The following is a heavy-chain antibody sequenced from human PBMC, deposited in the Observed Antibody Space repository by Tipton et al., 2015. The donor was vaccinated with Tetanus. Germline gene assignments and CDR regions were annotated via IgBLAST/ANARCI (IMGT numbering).Heavy chain of an antibody. Sequence: QLVQSGAEVKKPGSSVKVSCKASGGTFSSYAISWVRQAPGQGLEWMGGIIPIFGTANYAQKFQGRVTITADESTSTAYMERSSLRSEYWAVYYCACTSRDVYSYYFDYWGQGPLVTVSS. CDR2: IIPIFGTA. J-gene: IGHJ4*02. V-gene: IGHV1-69*01. CDR3: ACTSRDVYSYYFDY. CDR1: GGTFSSYA. D-gene: IGHD5-24*01.